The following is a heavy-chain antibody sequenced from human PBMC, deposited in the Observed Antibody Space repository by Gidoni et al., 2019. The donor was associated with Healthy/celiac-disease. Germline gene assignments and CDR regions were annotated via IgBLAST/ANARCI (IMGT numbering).Heavy chain of an antibody. D-gene: IGHD6-13*01. CDR2: IWYDGSNK. Sequence: QVPLVESGGGVVQPGGSLRLSCAAYGFPFSSYGMQWVRQAPGKGLEWVAVIWYDGSNKYYADSVKGRFTISRDNSKNTLYLQMNSLRAEDTAVYYCARDLGAAAGLDYWGQGTLVTVSS. CDR1: GFPFSSYG. J-gene: IGHJ4*02. V-gene: IGHV3-33*01. CDR3: ARDLGAAAGLDY.